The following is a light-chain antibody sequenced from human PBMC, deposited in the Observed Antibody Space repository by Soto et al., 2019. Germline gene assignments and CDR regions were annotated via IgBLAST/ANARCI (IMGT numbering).Light chain of an antibody. CDR2: GNS. V-gene: IGLV1-40*01. J-gene: IGLJ1*01. CDR3: QSYDSSLSDV. CDR1: SSNIGAGYD. Sequence: QSVLTQPPSVSGAPGQRVTISCTGSSSNIGAGYDVHWYQQLPGTAPKLLIYGNSNRPSGVPDRFSGSKSGTSASLAITGLQAEDEADYSCQSYDSSLSDVFGTGTKLPVL.